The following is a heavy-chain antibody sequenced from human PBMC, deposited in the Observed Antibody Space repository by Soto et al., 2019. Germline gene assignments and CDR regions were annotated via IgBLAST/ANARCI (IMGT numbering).Heavy chain of an antibody. CDR2: IYSKAGKM. V-gene: IGHV1-18*01. J-gene: IGHJ4*02. D-gene: IGHD2-15*01. CDR1: GYTFNDFG. Sequence: QVHLLQSGAEVQKPGASVKVSCKTSGYTFNDFGITWVRQAPGLGLEWLGWIYSKAGKMNFAPKFQNRVIMTTDTSFSSAFMGLTSLTFDDSAIYFCARGIAFDIDYWGQGTLVTVS. CDR3: ARGIAFDIDY.